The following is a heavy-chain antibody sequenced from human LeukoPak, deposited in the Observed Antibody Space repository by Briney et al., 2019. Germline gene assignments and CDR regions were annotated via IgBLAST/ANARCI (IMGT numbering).Heavy chain of an antibody. CDR3: VKDAIPRDGKWELDY. CDR1: GFTFSPHA. V-gene: IGHV3-23*01. D-gene: IGHD1-26*01. J-gene: IGHJ4*02. CDR2: SVGANGRT. Sequence: GGXLRLSXXXSGFTFSPHAXSWVRLAPGKGLEWVSGSVGANGRTYYADSVKGRFTISRDNSKNTLYLQMNSLRVEDTAVYYCVKDAIPRDGKWELDYWGQGTLVTVSS.